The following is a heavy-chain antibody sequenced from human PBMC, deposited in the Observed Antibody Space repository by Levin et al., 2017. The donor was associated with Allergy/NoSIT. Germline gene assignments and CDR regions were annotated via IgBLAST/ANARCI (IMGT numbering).Heavy chain of an antibody. CDR1: GGSFSGYY. J-gene: IGHJ4*02. CDR2: INHSGST. CDR3: ARGPLPDY. V-gene: IGHV4-34*01. Sequence: SQTLSLTCAVYGGSFSGYYWSWIRQPPGKGLEWIGEINHSGSTNYNPSLKSRVTISVDTSKNQFSLKLSSVTAADTAVYYCARGPLPDYWGQGTLVTVSS.